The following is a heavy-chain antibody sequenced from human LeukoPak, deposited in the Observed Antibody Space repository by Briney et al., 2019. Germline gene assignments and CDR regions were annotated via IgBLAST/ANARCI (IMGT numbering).Heavy chain of an antibody. CDR1: GGSISSHY. CDR3: ARVTMIVVVNWFDP. Sequence: SETLSLTCTVSGGSISSHYWSWIRQPPGKGLEWIGYIYYSGKTNYNPSLKSRVTISVDTSKNQFSLKLSSVTAADTAVYYCARVTMIVVVNWFDPWGQGTLVTVSS. J-gene: IGHJ5*02. D-gene: IGHD3-22*01. CDR2: IYYSGKT. V-gene: IGHV4-59*11.